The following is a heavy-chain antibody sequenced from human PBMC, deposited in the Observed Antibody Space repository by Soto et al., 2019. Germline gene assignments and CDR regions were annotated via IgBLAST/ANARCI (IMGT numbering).Heavy chain of an antibody. Sequence: GGSLRLSCAASGFSFSTYGMHWVRQAPGKGLEWVAVISYDGSNKYYADSVKGRFTISRDNSKNTLYLQMNSLTAEDTAVYYCAKRSNTPKHINHRYVHWGQGTLVTVPS. CDR3: AKRSNTPKHINHRYVH. D-gene: IGHD3-9*01. CDR2: ISYDGSNK. CDR1: GFSFSTYG. J-gene: IGHJ4*02. V-gene: IGHV3-30*18.